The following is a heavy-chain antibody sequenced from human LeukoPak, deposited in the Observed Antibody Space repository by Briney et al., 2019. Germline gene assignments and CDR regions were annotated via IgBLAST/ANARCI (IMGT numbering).Heavy chain of an antibody. CDR2: VGHEDGTT. Sequence: ASVKVSCKVSGSALSKISIDWVRQAPGKGLEWMGTVGHEDGTTIHTQKFQGRFNMTVGTATDTAYMEMSSLMSEDTAMYYCATGAIVFDFWGQGTLVTVSS. D-gene: IGHD3-22*01. V-gene: IGHV1-24*01. CDR1: GSALSKIS. J-gene: IGHJ4*02. CDR3: ATGAIVFDF.